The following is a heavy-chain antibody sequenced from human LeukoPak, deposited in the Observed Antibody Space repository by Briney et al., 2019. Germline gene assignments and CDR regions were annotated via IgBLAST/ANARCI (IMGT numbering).Heavy chain of an antibody. CDR3: AREDYVWGSYRYTVDY. V-gene: IGHV4-34*01. CDR1: GGSFSGYY. J-gene: IGHJ4*02. CDR2: INHSGST. D-gene: IGHD3-16*02. Sequence: KPSETLSLTCAVYGGSFSGYYWSWIHQPPGKGLEWIGEINHSGSTNYNPSLKSRVTISVDTSKNQFSLKLSSVTAADTAVYYCAREDYVWGSYRYTVDYWGQGTLVTVSS.